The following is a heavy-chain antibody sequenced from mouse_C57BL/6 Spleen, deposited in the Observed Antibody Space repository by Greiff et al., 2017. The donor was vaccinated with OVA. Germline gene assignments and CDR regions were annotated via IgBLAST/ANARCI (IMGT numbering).Heavy chain of an antibody. J-gene: IGHJ1*03. CDR3: ARWHYGSSYWYFDV. V-gene: IGHV1-82*01. D-gene: IGHD1-1*01. CDR1: GYAFSSSW. CDR2: IYPGDGDT. Sequence: VKLQESGPELVKPGASVKISCKASGYAFSSSWMNWVKQRPGKGLEWIGRIYPGDGDTNYNGKFKGKATLTADKSSSTAYMQLSSLTSEDSAVYFCARWHYGSSYWYFDVWGTGTTVTVSS.